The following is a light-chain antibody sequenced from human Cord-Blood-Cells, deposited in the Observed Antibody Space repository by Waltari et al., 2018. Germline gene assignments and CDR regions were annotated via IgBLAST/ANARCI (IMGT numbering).Light chain of an antibody. CDR2: DVS. J-gene: IGLJ3*02. Sequence: QSALTQPRSVSGSPGQSVTISCTGTSSDVGGYNYVSWYQQHPGKAPKLTIYDVSKRPSAVPERCSGSKSGNTASLTISGLQAEDEADYYCCSYAGSYTWVFGGGTKLTVL. CDR1: SSDVGGYNY. V-gene: IGLV2-11*01. CDR3: CSYAGSYTWV.